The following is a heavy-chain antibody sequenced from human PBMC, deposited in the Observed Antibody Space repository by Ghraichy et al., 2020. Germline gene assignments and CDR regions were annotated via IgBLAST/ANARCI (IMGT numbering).Heavy chain of an antibody. CDR1: GFTFSRYW. CDR2: IKQDGSEK. J-gene: IGHJ4*02. CDR3: ARDTYYDVLPGYYMDDY. V-gene: IGHV3-7*04. Sequence: LTCVASGFTFSRYWMSWVRQAPGKGLEWVANIKQDGSEKHYVDSVKGRFTISRDNARNSQYLQMNNLRAEDTAVYYCARDTYYDVLPGYYMDDYWGQGTLVTVSS. D-gene: IGHD3-9*01.